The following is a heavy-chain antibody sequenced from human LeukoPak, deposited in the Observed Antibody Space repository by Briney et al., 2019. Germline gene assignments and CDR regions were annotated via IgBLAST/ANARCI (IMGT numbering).Heavy chain of an antibody. D-gene: IGHD3-10*01. CDR2: FDPEDGET. CDR3: FGSGSYYVDAFDI. CDR1: GYTLTELS. V-gene: IGHV1-24*01. Sequence: GASVKVSCKVSGYTLTELSMHWVRQAPGKGLEWMGGFDPEDGETIYAQKFQSRVTMTEDTSTDTAYMELSSLRSEDTAVYYCFGSGSYYVDAFDIWGQGTMVTVSS. J-gene: IGHJ3*02.